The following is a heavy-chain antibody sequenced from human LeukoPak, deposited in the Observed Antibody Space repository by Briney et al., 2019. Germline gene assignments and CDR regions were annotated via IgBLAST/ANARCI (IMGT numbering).Heavy chain of an antibody. CDR3: ARRRYYDGSGYLE. D-gene: IGHD3-22*01. CDR1: GASISSSTYY. Sequence: SATLSLTSTVSGASISSSTYYWDWIRQSPGKGLEWIGSIYYSGSTYYNPSLKSRVTISVDPSNNQFSLNLRSVTAADTAVYYCARRRYYDGSGYLEWGQGTLLSVSS. J-gene: IGHJ1*01. CDR2: IYYSGST. V-gene: IGHV4-39*01.